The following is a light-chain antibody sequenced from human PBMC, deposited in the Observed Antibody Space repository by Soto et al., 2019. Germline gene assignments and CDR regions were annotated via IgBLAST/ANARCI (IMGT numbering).Light chain of an antibody. CDR1: SSDVGGYNS. CDR3: SSYAGSKNLV. Sequence: QPVLTQPPSASGSPGQSVTISCTGTSSDVGGYNSVSWYQQHPGKAPKLMIYEVSKRPSGVPDRFSASKSDNTASLTVSGLQAEDEADYYCSSYAGSKNLVFGGGTKVTVL. J-gene: IGLJ2*01. CDR2: EVS. V-gene: IGLV2-8*01.